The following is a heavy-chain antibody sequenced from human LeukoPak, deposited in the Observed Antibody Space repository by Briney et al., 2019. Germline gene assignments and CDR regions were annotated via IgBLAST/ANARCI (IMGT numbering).Heavy chain of an antibody. J-gene: IGHJ5*02. CDR3: ARDQTTVTTVDWFDP. CDR2: LNSDVSST. D-gene: IGHD4-17*01. V-gene: IGHV3-74*01. CDR1: GFTFSNCW. Sequence: GGSLRLSCAASGFTFSNCWMHWVRQASGKGLVWVSRLNSDVSSTTYADSVKGRFSISRDNAKNSLYLQMNSLRAEDTAVYYCARDQTTVTTVDWFDPWGQGTLVTVSS.